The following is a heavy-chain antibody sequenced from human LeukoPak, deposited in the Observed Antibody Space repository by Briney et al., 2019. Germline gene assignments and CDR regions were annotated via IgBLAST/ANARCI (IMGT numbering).Heavy chain of an antibody. CDR1: GGTLSSYA. CDR3: AREERNRYSSGNDAFDI. CDR2: IIPIFGTA. V-gene: IGHV1-69*06. Sequence: GASVKVSCKASGGTLSSYAISWVRQAPGQGLEWMGGIIPIFGTANYAQKFQGRVTITADKSTSTAYMELSSLRSEDTAVYYCAREERNRYSSGNDAFDIWGQGTMVTVSS. J-gene: IGHJ3*02. D-gene: IGHD6-19*01.